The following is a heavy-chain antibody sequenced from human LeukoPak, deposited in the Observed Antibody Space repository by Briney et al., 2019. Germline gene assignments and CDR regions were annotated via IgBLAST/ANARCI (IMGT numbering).Heavy chain of an antibody. D-gene: IGHD1-26*01. V-gene: IGHV3-9*01. Sequence: GGSLRLSCAASGFTFDDYAMHWVRQAPGKGLGWVSGISWNSGSIGYADSVKGRFTISRDNAKNSLYLQMNSLRAEDTAMYYCAKAQRGSYRNLILWAPDYWGQGTLVTVSS. J-gene: IGHJ4*02. CDR2: ISWNSGSI. CDR1: GFTFDDYA. CDR3: AKAQRGSYRNLILWAPDY.